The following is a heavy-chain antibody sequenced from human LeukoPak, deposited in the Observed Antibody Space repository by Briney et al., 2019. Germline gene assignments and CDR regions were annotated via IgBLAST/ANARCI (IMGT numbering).Heavy chain of an antibody. V-gene: IGHV1-2*02. Sequence: GASVKVSCKASGYTFTGYYMHWVRQATGQGLEWMGWINPNSGGTNYAQKFQGRVTMTRDTSISTAYMELSRLRSDDTAVYYCARDRMFGTAMVLYYFDYWGQGTLVTVSS. CDR1: GYTFTGYY. J-gene: IGHJ4*02. CDR2: INPNSGGT. D-gene: IGHD5-18*01. CDR3: ARDRMFGTAMVLYYFDY.